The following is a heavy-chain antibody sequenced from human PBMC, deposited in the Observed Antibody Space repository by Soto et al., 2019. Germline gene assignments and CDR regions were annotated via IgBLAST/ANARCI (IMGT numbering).Heavy chain of an antibody. Sequence: QVQLQESGPGLVKPSQTLSLTCTVSGGSISSGGYYWSWIRQHPGKGLEWIGYIYYSGSTYYNPSLKSRVTISVATSKNQFPLKLSSVTAADTAVYYCARGVGVRYYYYGMDVWGQGTTVTVSS. CDR1: GGSISSGGYY. CDR3: ARGVGVRYYYYGMDV. J-gene: IGHJ6*02. CDR2: IYYSGST. D-gene: IGHD3-10*01. V-gene: IGHV4-31*03.